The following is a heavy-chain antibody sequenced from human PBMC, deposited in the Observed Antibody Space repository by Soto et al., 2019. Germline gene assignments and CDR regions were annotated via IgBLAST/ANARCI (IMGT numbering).Heavy chain of an antibody. CDR2: TCYRSKWTN. Sequence: PSQTLSRICAISGDSLSSNSDSWNWIRQSQSRGLEWLGRTCYRSKWTNDYAVSVKSRITINPDTSKNQLSLQLSSVTPEDTAMYYCVRGYSSSFDYWGQGTLVTASS. D-gene: IGHD6-6*01. CDR1: GDSLSSNSDS. V-gene: IGHV6-1*01. CDR3: VRGYSSSFDY. J-gene: IGHJ4*02.